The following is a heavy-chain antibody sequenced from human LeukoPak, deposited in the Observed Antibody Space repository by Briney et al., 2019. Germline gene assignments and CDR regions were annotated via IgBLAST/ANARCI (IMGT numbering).Heavy chain of an antibody. J-gene: IGHJ5*02. D-gene: IGHD2/OR15-2a*01. V-gene: IGHV4-61*02. CDR2: INTSGST. CDR1: GGSISSGSYY. CDR3: ARGRWTSSNNNWFDP. Sequence: SETLSLTCTVSGGSISSGSYYWSWIRQPAGKGLEWLGCINTSGSTNYNPSLKSRVTISVDTSKNQFSLKLSSVTAADTAVYYCARGRWTSSNNNWFDPWGQGTLVTVSS.